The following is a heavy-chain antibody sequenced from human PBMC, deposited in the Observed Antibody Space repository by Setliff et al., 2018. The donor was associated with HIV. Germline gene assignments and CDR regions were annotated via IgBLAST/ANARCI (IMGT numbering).Heavy chain of an antibody. CDR3: ARIPPELDFDS. CDR1: GDSISSGGYY. J-gene: IGHJ4*02. Sequence: SETLSLTCTVSGDSISSGGYYWSWIRQYPGKGLEWIGYIYYSGSTYYNPSLKSRVTISVDTSKNQFSLKLSSVTAADTAVYYCARIPPELDFDSWGQGTLVTVSS. CDR2: IYYSGST. V-gene: IGHV4-31*03. D-gene: IGHD1-26*01.